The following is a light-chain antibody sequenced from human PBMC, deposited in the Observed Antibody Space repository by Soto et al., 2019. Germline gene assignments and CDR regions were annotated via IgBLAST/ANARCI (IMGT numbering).Light chain of an antibody. V-gene: IGKV3-15*01. CDR2: GAS. CDR3: HHYASSGT. CDR1: QSVSSN. J-gene: IGKJ1*01. Sequence: ELVITQSPTNLSVSPGERDTISVRASQSVSSNLAWYQQKPGQASRRLIYGASTGSSGIPARFSGSGSETDCTATSSELEQEYSAPFYWHHYASSGTCGQGTKVDIK.